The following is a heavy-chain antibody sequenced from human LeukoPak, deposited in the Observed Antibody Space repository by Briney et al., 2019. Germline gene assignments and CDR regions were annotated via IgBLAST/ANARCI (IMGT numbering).Heavy chain of an antibody. CDR2: IRSKAYGGTT. CDR1: GFTFGDYA. J-gene: IGHJ3*02. CDR3: TRGAIFGVVIVLDAFDI. V-gene: IGHV3-49*04. D-gene: IGHD3-3*01. Sequence: GGSLRLSCTASGFTFGDYAMSWVRQAPGKGLEWVGFIRSKAYGGTTEYAASVKGRFTISRDDSKSIAYLQMYSLKTEDTAVYYCTRGAIFGVVIVLDAFDIWGQGTMVTVSS.